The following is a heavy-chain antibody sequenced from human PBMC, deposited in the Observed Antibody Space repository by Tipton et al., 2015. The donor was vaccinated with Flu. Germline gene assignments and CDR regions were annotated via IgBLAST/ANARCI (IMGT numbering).Heavy chain of an antibody. V-gene: IGHV5-51*01. D-gene: IGHD2-21*01. Sequence: QLVQSGAEVKKPGESLKISCKGSGYSFTSYRIGWVRQMPGKGLEWMGIIYPGDSDTRYSPSFQGQVTISADKSISTAYLQWSSLKASDTPMYYCARHVVDTVEYNWFDPWGQGTLVTVSS. CDR1: GYSFTSYR. CDR2: IYPGDSDT. CDR3: ARHVVDTVEYNWFDP. J-gene: IGHJ5*02.